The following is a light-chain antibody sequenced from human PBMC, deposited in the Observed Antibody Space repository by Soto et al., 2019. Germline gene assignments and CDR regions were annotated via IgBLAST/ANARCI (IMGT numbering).Light chain of an antibody. V-gene: IGKV1-33*01. CDR3: QQYVNLPRT. CDR2: DAS. Sequence: DIQMTQSPSSLSASVGDRVTITCQASQDISNYLNWYQQKPWKAPKLLIYDASNLETGVPSRFVGSGSGTYFSFTIGSLEPEDIETYYCQQYVNLPRTFGQGTKLESK. CDR1: QDISNY. J-gene: IGKJ2*01.